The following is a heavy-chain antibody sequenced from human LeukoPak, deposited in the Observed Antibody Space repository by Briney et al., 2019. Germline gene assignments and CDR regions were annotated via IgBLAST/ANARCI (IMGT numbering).Heavy chain of an antibody. V-gene: IGHV3-66*01. D-gene: IGHD6-6*01. CDR1: GFTVSSNY. CDR2: IYSGGST. Sequence: GRSLRLSCAASGFTVSSNYMSWVRQAPGKGLEWVSVIYSGGSTYYADSVKGRFTISRDNSKNTLYLQMNSLRAEDTAVYYCARVGGGAARPFDYWGQGTLVTVSS. J-gene: IGHJ4*02. CDR3: ARVGGGAARPFDY.